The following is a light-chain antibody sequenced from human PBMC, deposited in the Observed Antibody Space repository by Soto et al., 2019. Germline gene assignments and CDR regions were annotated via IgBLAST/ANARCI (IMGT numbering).Light chain of an antibody. J-gene: IGKJ1*01. CDR1: QSVSSSY. V-gene: IGKV3-20*01. CDR2: GVF. CDR3: QHYGRLLWT. Sequence: EIVLTQSPGTLSLSPGERATLSCRASQSVSSSYLAWYQQKPGQAPRLLVDGVFSRATGSPDRFSGSGSGKDFTLTISRLQPEDFAVYYCQHYGRLLWTFGQGTKVEVK.